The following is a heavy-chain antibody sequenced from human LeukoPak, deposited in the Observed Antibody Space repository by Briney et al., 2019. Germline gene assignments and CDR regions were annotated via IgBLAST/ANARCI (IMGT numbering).Heavy chain of an antibody. V-gene: IGHV3-74*01. CDR3: ARDVSRGWFDP. Sequence: GGSPRLSCAASGFTFSSYWMHWVRQAPGKGLVWVSRINSDGSSTSYADSVKGRFTISRDNAKNTLYLQMNSLRAEDTAVYYCARDVSRGWFDPWGQGTLVTVSS. CDR2: INSDGSST. J-gene: IGHJ5*02. CDR1: GFTFSSYW. D-gene: IGHD3-10*01.